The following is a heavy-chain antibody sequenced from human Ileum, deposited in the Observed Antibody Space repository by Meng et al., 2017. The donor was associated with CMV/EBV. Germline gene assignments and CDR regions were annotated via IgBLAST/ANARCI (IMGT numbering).Heavy chain of an antibody. CDR1: GFSFKDHG. Sequence: GESLKISCAASGFSFKDHGMSWVRQAPGRGLEWVSGFRGSGGATFYADPVKGRFSISRDTSTSALFLQMNSLRAEDTAVYYCAKDGSRSSSWQWFDSWGQGTLVTVSS. CDR3: AKDGSRSSSWQWFDS. CDR2: FRGSGGAT. D-gene: IGHD2-2*01. J-gene: IGHJ5*01. V-gene: IGHV3-23*01.